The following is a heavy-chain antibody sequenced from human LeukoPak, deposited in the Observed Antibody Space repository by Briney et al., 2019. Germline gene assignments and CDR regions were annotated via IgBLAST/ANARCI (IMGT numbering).Heavy chain of an antibody. CDR2: ITATGDTA. V-gene: IGHV3-23*01. Sequence: PGGSLRLSCVASGFTFTKCAMSWIRQAPGKGLEWVAIITATGDTAYYADSVKGRFTISRDNSRNTVYMQMDSLRAEDTAIYYCAKSDYWGQGTLVTVSS. J-gene: IGHJ4*02. CDR1: GFTFTKCA. CDR3: AKSDY.